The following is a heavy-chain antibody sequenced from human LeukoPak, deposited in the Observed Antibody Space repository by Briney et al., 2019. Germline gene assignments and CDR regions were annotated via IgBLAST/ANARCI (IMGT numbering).Heavy chain of an antibody. CDR3: AKYDSSGYIDY. Sequence: GESLKISCKGSGYSFSDYWIAWVRQMPGKGLKWMGIVYPGDSDTTYSPSLQGQATFSADKSIKTAYLQWTVLRASDTAMYYCAKYDSSGYIDYWGQGTLVTVSS. CDR2: VYPGDSDT. J-gene: IGHJ4*02. D-gene: IGHD6-19*01. V-gene: IGHV5-51*01. CDR1: GYSFSDYW.